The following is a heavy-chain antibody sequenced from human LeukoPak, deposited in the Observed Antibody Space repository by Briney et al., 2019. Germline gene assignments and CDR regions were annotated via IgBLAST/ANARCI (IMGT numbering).Heavy chain of an antibody. Sequence: SETLSLTCTVSGGSITSTNYYWGWIRQPPGKGLEWIGSFSYSGSTYYNPSLNSRVTIAVDTSKNQFSLKLSSVTAADTAVYYCARRGYYDSRAYYYYYMDVWGKGTTVTVSS. V-gene: IGHV4-39*07. CDR3: ARRGYYDSRAYYYYYMDV. J-gene: IGHJ6*03. D-gene: IGHD3-22*01. CDR1: GGSITSTNYY. CDR2: FSYSGST.